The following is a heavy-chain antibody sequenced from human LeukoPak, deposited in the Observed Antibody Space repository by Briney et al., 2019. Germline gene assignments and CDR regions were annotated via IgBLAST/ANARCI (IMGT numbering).Heavy chain of an antibody. CDR3: AKGHCTNGICWLD. CDR1: GFTVSSTY. CDR2: IYSAGST. Sequence: GGSLRLSCAASGFTVSSTYMSWVRQAPGKGLEWVSIIYSAGSTYYADSVKGRFTISRDNSKNTLYPQMNSLRAEDTAVYYCAKGHCTNGICWLDWGQGTLVTVSS. D-gene: IGHD2-8*01. V-gene: IGHV3-53*01. J-gene: IGHJ4*02.